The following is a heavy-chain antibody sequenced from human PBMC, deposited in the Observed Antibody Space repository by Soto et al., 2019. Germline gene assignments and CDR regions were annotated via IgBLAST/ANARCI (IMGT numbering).Heavy chain of an antibody. Sequence: AAVKVSCKASGYTFTGYYMHWVRQAPGQGREWMGWINPNSGGTNYAQKFQGRVAMTRDTSISTAYMELSRLRSDDTAGYYCAREVLLLPAMTQSVVAFDLWGQGTMVTVSS. CDR2: INPNSGGT. D-gene: IGHD3-22*01. V-gene: IGHV1-2*02. CDR1: GYTFTGYY. CDR3: AREVLLLPAMTQSVVAFDL. J-gene: IGHJ3*01.